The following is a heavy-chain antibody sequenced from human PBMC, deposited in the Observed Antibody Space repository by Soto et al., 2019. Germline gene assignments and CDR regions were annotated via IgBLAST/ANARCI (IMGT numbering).Heavy chain of an antibody. CDR3: VRGGGVDVVTPTRIVFDY. Sequence: QVQLVQSGAEVKKPGASVKVSCKVSGYTFTGNYMHWMRQAPGQGPEWMGWINPRNGDTDYAQKFQGRVTITRDTSNSTAYMDLSRLTSDDTAIYFCVRGGGVDVVTPTRIVFDYWGQGTLLTVSS. D-gene: IGHD2-21*02. V-gene: IGHV1-2*02. CDR2: INPRNGDT. CDR1: GYTFTGNY. J-gene: IGHJ4*02.